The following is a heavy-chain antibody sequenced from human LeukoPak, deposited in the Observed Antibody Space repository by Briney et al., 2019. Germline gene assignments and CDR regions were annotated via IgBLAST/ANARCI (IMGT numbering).Heavy chain of an antibody. CDR1: GGSISSGGYS. D-gene: IGHD3-22*01. J-gene: IGHJ3*02. Sequence: TLSLTCAVSGGSISSGGYSWSWIRQPPGKGLEWIGYIYHSGSTYYNPSLKSRVTISVDRSKDQFSLKLSSVTAADTAVFYCARGQPNYYDSSGLSMGIAFDIWGQGTMVTVSS. CDR2: IYHSGST. V-gene: IGHV4-30-2*01. CDR3: ARGQPNYYDSSGLSMGIAFDI.